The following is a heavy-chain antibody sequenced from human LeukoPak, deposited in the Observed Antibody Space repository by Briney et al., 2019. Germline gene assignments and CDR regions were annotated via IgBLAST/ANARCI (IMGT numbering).Heavy chain of an antibody. V-gene: IGHV3-23*01. Sequence: GGSLRLSCAASGFTLSRYSMHWVRQAPGKGLEWISFICGDGGKTDYADSVKGRFTISRDNPRNTLYLQMNSLRAEDTAIYYCANRSYGSGSYYAFDYWGQGTPVTVSS. CDR3: ANRSYGSGSYYAFDY. D-gene: IGHD3-10*01. CDR2: ICGDGGKT. CDR1: GFTLSRYS. J-gene: IGHJ4*02.